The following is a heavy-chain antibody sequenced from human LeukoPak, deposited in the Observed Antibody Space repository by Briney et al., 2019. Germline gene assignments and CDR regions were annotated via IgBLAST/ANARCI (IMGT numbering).Heavy chain of an antibody. Sequence: SETLSLPCTVSGGPISSYYWSWIRQPPGKGLEWIGYIYNTEITNYNPSLKSRVTISVDTSKNQFSLKLRSVTAADTAVYYCARLGGYPLSAFDIWGQGTMVTDSS. D-gene: IGHD3-22*01. J-gene: IGHJ3*02. V-gene: IGHV4-59*08. CDR3: ARLGGYPLSAFDI. CDR1: GGPISSYY. CDR2: IYNTEIT.